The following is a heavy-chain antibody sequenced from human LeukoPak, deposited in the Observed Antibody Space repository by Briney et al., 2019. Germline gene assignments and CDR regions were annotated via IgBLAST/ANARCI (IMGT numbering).Heavy chain of an antibody. V-gene: IGHV3-64*01. Sequence: GGSLRLSCAASGFTFSSYAMHWVRQAPGKGLEYVSAISSNGGSTYYANSVKGRFTISRDNSKNTLYLQMGSLRAEDMAVYHCARVYSGYEDYWGQGTLVTVSS. D-gene: IGHD5-12*01. CDR3: ARVYSGYEDY. CDR2: ISSNGGST. J-gene: IGHJ4*02. CDR1: GFTFSSYA.